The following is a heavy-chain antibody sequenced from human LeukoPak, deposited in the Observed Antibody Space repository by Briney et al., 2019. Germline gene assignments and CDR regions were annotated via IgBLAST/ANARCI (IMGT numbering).Heavy chain of an antibody. CDR2: IYSGGAT. CDR3: ARDLGSAAGW. J-gene: IGHJ4*02. D-gene: IGHD1-1*01. V-gene: IGHV3-53*01. Sequence: GGSLRLSCAASGFTVSNNYMGWVRQAPGKGLEWVSAIYSGGATRYAESVKGRFTISRDNSKNTLYLQMNSLRVEDTAVYYCARDLGSAAGWWGQGTLVTVSS. CDR1: GFTVSNNY.